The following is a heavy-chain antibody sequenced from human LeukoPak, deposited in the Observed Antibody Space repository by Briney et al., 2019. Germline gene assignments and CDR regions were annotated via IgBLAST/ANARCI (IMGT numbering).Heavy chain of an antibody. CDR3: AKDHYYDSSGYYFNYYYYYGMDV. CDR2: ISGSGGST. V-gene: IGHV3-23*01. Sequence: GGSLRLSCEASGFTFSSYVMGWVRQAPGKGLEWVSAISGSGGSTYYADSVKGRFTISRDNSKNTLYLQMNSLRAEDTAVYYCAKDHYYDSSGYYFNYYYYYGMDVWGQGTTVTVSS. D-gene: IGHD3-22*01. CDR1: GFTFSSYV. J-gene: IGHJ6*02.